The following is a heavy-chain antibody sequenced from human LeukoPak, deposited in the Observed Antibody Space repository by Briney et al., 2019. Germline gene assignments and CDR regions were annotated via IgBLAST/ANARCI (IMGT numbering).Heavy chain of an antibody. CDR2: IYHSGST. CDR3: ARHKHYGSGSYILGD. V-gene: IGHV4-4*02. D-gene: IGHD3-10*01. CDR1: GDSISSSNW. J-gene: IGHJ4*02. Sequence: SGTLSLTCAVSGDSISSSNWWTWVRQPPGKGLEWIGEIYHSGSTNYNPSLKSRVTISVDTSKNQFSLKLSSVTAADTAVYYCARHKHYGSGSYILGDWGQGTLVTVSS.